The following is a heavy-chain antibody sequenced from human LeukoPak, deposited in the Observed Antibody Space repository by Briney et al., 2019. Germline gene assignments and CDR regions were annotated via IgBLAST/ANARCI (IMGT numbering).Heavy chain of an antibody. V-gene: IGHV3-30*18. Sequence: GGSLRLSCAASGFTFSSYGMHWVRQAPGKGLEWVAVISYDGSNKYYADSVKGRFTISRDNSKNTLYLQMNSLRAEDTAVYYCAKSPNSSGWYVGLVDYWGQGTLVTVSS. D-gene: IGHD6-19*01. CDR3: AKSPNSSGWYVGLVDY. CDR2: ISYDGSNK. J-gene: IGHJ4*02. CDR1: GFTFSSYG.